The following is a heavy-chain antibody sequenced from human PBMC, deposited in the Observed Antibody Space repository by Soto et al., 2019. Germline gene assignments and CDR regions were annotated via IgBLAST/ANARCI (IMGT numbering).Heavy chain of an antibody. CDR2: ISSAGTNT. Sequence: GGSLRLSCAASGFSFSSYTMHWVRQAPGKGLEWVAGISSAGTNTHYADSVKDRFTISRDNSKNTVYLHMVSLRPEDTAVYSSAREKRTGQSSRDSFEVWGQGTLVTVSS. D-gene: IGHD7-27*01. CDR1: GFSFSSYT. CDR3: AREKRTGQSSRDSFEV. V-gene: IGHV3-30-3*01. J-gene: IGHJ3*01.